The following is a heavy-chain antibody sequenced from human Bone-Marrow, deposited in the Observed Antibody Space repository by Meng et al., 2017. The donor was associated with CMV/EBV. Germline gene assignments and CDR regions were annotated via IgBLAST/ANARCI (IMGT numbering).Heavy chain of an antibody. CDR1: GFTFSSYG. CDR3: ARVRGNYVWYFDY. J-gene: IGHJ4*02. V-gene: IGHV3-30*02. Sequence: GESLKISCAASGFTFSSYGMHWVRQAPGKGLEWVAFIRYDGSNKYYADSVKGRFTISRDNSKNTLYLQMNSLRAEDTAVYYCARVRGNYVWYFDYWGQGTLVTVSS. CDR2: IRYDGSNK. D-gene: IGHD3-16*01.